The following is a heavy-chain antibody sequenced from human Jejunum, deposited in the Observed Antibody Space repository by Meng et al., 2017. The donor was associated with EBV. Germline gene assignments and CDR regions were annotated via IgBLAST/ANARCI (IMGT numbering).Heavy chain of an antibody. CDR1: GYRFTTYF. D-gene: IGHD3-10*01. J-gene: IGHJ5*02. CDR3: ARIRYGTGTDWFDP. CDR2: INCNNGDT. V-gene: IGHV1-2*06. Sequence: VKFGHEGSKPGASVRVSCKASGYRFTTYFIHWVRQAPGQGLEWMGRINCNNGDTDYAQKFQDRVTMTRDTSITTAYMDLTGLTSNDTAFYYCARIRYGTGTDWFDPWGQGTLVTVSS.